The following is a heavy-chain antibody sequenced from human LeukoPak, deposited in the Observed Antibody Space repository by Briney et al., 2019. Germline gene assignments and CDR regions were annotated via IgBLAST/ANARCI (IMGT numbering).Heavy chain of an antibody. CDR1: GFTFSSYA. V-gene: IGHV4-34*01. CDR3: AREIIWGTYRRLYHFDS. Sequence: AGGSLRLSCAASGFTFSSYAMSWIRQVPGKGLEWIGEINHSASARYSPSLKSRVTMSVDTSKNQFSLKLTSVTAADTAIYYCAREIIWGTYRRLYHFDSWGQGTLVTVSS. CDR2: INHSASA. J-gene: IGHJ4*02. D-gene: IGHD3-16*02.